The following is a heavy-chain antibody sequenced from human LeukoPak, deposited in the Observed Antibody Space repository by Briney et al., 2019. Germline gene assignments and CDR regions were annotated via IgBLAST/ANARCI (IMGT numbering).Heavy chain of an antibody. Sequence: SETLSLTCTVSGGSISSGSYYWSWIRQPAGKGLEWIGRIYTSGSTNYNPSLMSRVTISLDTSKNQFSLRLSSVTAADTAVYYCARDPFTSFAFDIWGQGTMVTVSS. CDR2: IYTSGST. J-gene: IGHJ3*02. D-gene: IGHD3-16*01. CDR1: GGSISSGSYY. CDR3: ARDPFTSFAFDI. V-gene: IGHV4-61*02.